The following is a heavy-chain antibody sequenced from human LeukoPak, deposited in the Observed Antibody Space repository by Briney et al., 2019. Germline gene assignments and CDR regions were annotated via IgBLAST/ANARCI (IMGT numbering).Heavy chain of an antibody. J-gene: IGHJ2*01. CDR3: TRHEGGSSGWFGPYWYFDL. V-gene: IGHV3-21*04. D-gene: IGHD6-19*01. CDR1: GFTFSSYS. CDR2: ISSSSSYI. Sequence: GGSLRLSCAASGFTFSSYSMNWVRQAPGKGLEWVSSISSSSSYIYYADSVKGRFTISRDNAKNSLYLQMNSLKTEDTAVYYCTRHEGGSSGWFGPYWYFDLWGRGTLVTVSS.